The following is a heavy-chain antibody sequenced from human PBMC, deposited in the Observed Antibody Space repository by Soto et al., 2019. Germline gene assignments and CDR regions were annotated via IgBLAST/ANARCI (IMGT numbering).Heavy chain of an antibody. D-gene: IGHD3-10*01. CDR2: MNPGSGDT. Sequence: ASVKVSCKASGYTFTNNDVSWVRQATGQGLEWMGWMNPGSGDTGYAQKFQGRVSMTRYMSRGTACMELSSLRPDATAIYYCATMATFGSYNCFDRWEQGTLVTVSS. CDR3: ATMATFGSYNCFDR. V-gene: IGHV1-8*01. CDR1: GYTFTNND. J-gene: IGHJ5*02.